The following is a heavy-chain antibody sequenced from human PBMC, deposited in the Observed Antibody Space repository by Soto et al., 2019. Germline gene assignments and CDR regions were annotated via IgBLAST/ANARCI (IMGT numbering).Heavy chain of an antibody. J-gene: IGHJ5*02. CDR2: IFYSGGT. V-gene: IGHV4-39*01. D-gene: IGHD3-22*01. CDR3: ARQASGYYYGWFDP. Sequence: PSETLSLTCTVSGGSILDSTYYWAWIRQSPGKGLEWIGTIFYSGGTFYTPSLKSRVTMPVDTSNNQFSLKLSSVTAADTAVYYCARQASGYYYGWFDPWGQGTLVTVS. CDR1: GGSILDSTYY.